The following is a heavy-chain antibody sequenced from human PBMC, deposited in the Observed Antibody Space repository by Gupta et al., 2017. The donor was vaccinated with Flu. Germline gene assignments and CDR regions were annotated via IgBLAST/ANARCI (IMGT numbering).Heavy chain of an antibody. Sequence: QLLDSGGGLVQSGGSLRLSCIASGTRFDRHEMNWVRQAPGKGLEWVSAISGRGGSTFYEESVKGRFTISRDNSKNTLFLQMNSLRAEDTALYYCAKDASITGTPQYVDHWGQGTLVTVSS. V-gene: IGHV3-23*01. D-gene: IGHD1/OR15-1a*01. CDR1: GTRFDRHE. CDR2: ISGRGGST. J-gene: IGHJ4*02. CDR3: AKDASITGTPQYVDH.